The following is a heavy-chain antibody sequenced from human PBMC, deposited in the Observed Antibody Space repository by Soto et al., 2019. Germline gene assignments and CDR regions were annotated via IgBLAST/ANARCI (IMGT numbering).Heavy chain of an antibody. D-gene: IGHD1-7*01. CDR1: GFTFSSYW. V-gene: IGHV3-7*05. Sequence: GESLKISCAASGFTFSSYWMSWVRQAPGKGLEWVANIKQDGSEKYYVDSVKGRFTISRDNAKNSLYLQMNSLRAEDTAVYYCARDVQNWNYVVGGDGMDVWGQGTTVTVSS. J-gene: IGHJ6*02. CDR3: ARDVQNWNYVVGGDGMDV. CDR2: IKQDGSEK.